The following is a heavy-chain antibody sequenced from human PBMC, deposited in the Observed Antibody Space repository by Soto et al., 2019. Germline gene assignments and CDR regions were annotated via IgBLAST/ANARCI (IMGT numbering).Heavy chain of an antibody. CDR2: IYYSGST. Sequence: SETLSLTCTVSGGSISSGGYYWSWIRQHPGKGLEWIGYIYYSGSTYYNPSLKSRVTISVDTSKNQFSLKLSSVTAADTAVYYCARVGSSSALGFVNRYYFDYWGQGTLVTVSS. CDR1: GGSISSGGYY. D-gene: IGHD6-6*01. V-gene: IGHV4-31*03. CDR3: ARVGSSSALGFVNRYYFDY. J-gene: IGHJ4*02.